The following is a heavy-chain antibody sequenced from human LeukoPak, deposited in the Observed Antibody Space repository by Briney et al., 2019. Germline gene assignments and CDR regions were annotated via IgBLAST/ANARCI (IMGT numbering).Heavy chain of an antibody. Sequence: TGGSLRLSCAASGFTFSSYSMNWVRQAPGKGLEWVSSISSSSSYIYYADSVKGRFTISRDNAKNSLYLQMNSLRAEDAAVYYCARKEYSSSWYAIDYWGQGTLVTVSS. CDR2: ISSSSSYI. CDR3: ARKEYSSSWYAIDY. J-gene: IGHJ4*02. V-gene: IGHV3-21*04. D-gene: IGHD6-13*01. CDR1: GFTFSSYS.